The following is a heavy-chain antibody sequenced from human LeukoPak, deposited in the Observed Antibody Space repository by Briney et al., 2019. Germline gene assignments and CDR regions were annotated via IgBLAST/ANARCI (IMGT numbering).Heavy chain of an antibody. CDR3: ASDFGVRDCSSTSCYIRDPDYYYYGMDV. CDR2: ISAYNGNT. D-gene: IGHD2-2*02. Sequence: GASVKVSCKASGYTFTSYGISWVRQAPGQGLEWMGWISAYNGNTNYAQKLQGRVTMTTDTSTSTAYMELRSLRSDDTAVYYCASDFGVRDCSSTSCYIRDPDYYYYGMDVWGQGTTVTVSS. J-gene: IGHJ6*02. V-gene: IGHV1-18*01. CDR1: GYTFTSYG.